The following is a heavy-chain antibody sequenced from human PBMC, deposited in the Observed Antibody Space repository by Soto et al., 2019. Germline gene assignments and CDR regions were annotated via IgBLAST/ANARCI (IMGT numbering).Heavy chain of an antibody. CDR3: ASRRKIYYSGWGDYRNGCFDY. J-gene: IGHJ4*02. D-gene: IGHD3-16*02. CDR1: VFSLSTTGTG. Sequence: QITWKETVPTLGKPPPTLTLTCTFSVFSLSTTGTGVGWFRQPPGTSLEWLELIYWNNEKRYSPSLKSRLNITRDTPKSQVVLTMTNMDPVYTATYYCASRRKIYYSGWGDYRNGCFDYCGQGSLVTVAS. V-gene: IGHV2-5*01. CDR2: IYWNNEK.